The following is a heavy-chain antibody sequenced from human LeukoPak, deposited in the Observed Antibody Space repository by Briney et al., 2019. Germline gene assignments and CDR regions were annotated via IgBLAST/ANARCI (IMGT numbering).Heavy chain of an antibody. CDR2: IYYSGST. J-gene: IGHJ3*02. CDR3: ARDWTVRGDPDAFDI. D-gene: IGHD3-10*01. Sequence: PLETLCLTCTVSGGSISSSSYYWGWIRQPPGKGLEWIGSIYYSGSTYYNPSLKSRVTISVDTSKNQFSLKLSSVTAADTAVYYCARDWTVRGDPDAFDIWGQGTMVTVSS. CDR1: GGSISSSSYY. V-gene: IGHV4-39*07.